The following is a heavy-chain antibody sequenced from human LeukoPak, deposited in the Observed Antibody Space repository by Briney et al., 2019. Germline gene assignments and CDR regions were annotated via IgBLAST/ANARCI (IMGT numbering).Heavy chain of an antibody. J-gene: IGHJ4*02. Sequence: GGSLRLSCAASGFSFSSYGMHWVRQAPGKGLEWVALIWYDGSNKYYADSVKGRFTISRDNSKNRLYLQMNSLRDEDTAIYYCASLWSDSSGWYYCDYWGQGTLVAVSS. D-gene: IGHD6-19*01. CDR1: GFSFSSYG. CDR3: ASLWSDSSGWYYCDY. V-gene: IGHV3-33*01. CDR2: IWYDGSNK.